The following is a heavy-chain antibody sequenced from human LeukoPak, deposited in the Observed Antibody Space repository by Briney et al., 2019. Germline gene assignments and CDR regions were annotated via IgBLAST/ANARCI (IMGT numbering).Heavy chain of an antibody. J-gene: IGHJ4*02. V-gene: IGHV1-18*01. CDR2: ISAYNGNT. D-gene: IGHD3-3*01. Sequence: SVKVSCKASGYTFTSYGISWVRQAPGQGLEWMGWISAYNGNTNYVQKLQGRVTMTTDTSTSTAYMELRSLRSDDTAVYYCARVGPQRITIFGVVPRYFDYWGQGTLVTVSS. CDR3: ARVGPQRITIFGVVPRYFDY. CDR1: GYTFTSYG.